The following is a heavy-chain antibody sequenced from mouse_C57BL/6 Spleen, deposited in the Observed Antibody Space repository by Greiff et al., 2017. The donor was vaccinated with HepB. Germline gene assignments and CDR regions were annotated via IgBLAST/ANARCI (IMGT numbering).Heavy chain of an antibody. CDR1: GFTFSDYG. CDR3: ARRAVADWYFDV. Sequence: EVQGVESGGGLVKPGGSLKLSCAASGFTFSDYGMHWVRQAPEKGLEWVAYISSGSSTIYYADPVKGRFPISRDNAKNTLFLQMTSLRSEDTAMYYCARRAVADWYFDVWGTGTTVTVSS. D-gene: IGHD1-1*01. J-gene: IGHJ1*03. V-gene: IGHV5-17*01. CDR2: ISSGSSTI.